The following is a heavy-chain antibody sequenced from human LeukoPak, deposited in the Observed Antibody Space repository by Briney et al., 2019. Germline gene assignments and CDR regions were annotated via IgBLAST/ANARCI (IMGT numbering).Heavy chain of an antibody. V-gene: IGHV4-59*01. J-gene: IGHJ4*02. CDR3: ARVRYGSGSYYFDN. Sequence: PSETLSLTCSVSGGSISNYYWSWIRQPPGKGLDWIGYVYYSGSTNYSPSLNSRVTLSADTSKNQFSLKLTSVTAADTAIYYCARVRYGSGSYYFDNWGQGTLVTVSS. CDR2: VYYSGST. CDR1: GGSISNYY. D-gene: IGHD3-10*01.